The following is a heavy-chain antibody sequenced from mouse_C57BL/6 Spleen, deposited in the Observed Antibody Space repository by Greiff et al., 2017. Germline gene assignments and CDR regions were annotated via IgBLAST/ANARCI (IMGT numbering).Heavy chain of an antibody. CDR1: GYTFTDHT. D-gene: IGHD1-1*01. CDR3: AVRGYGSSHCYFDV. J-gene: IGHJ1*03. Sequence: QVQLQQSDAELVKPGASVKISCKVSGYTFTDHTINWMQQRPEQGLEWIGYIYPSDGSTKYNEKFKGKATLSAAKSSSTAYMQLNRLTSEDSAVXFCAVRGYGSSHCYFDVWGTGTTVTVSS. V-gene: IGHV1-78*01. CDR2: IYPSDGST.